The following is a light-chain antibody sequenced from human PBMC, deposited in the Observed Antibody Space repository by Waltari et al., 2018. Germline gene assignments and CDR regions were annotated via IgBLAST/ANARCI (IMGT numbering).Light chain of an antibody. CDR3: ALYMGSGIWV. CDR1: SGSLSTTSY. J-gene: IGLJ3*02. Sequence: QTVVTQEPSLSVFPGATVTLTCALSSGSLSTTSYATWYQQTPSQAPRTLVYKANARSSGVPDRFPCTILGNTAALTITGAQADDESDYYCALYMGSGIWVFGGGTRLTVL. CDR2: KAN. V-gene: IGLV8-61*01.